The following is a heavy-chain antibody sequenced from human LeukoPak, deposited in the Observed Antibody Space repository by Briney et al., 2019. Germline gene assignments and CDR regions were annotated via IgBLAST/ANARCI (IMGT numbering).Heavy chain of an antibody. CDR3: ATYFAGAETFDI. J-gene: IGHJ3*02. D-gene: IGHD3-16*01. CDR1: GSRVPNYL. V-gene: IGHV5-51*01. Sequence: PGGSLQVCCLGSGSRVPNYLIAWVRQLPGKGLEGMGIVYPGDSDARYSPSFQGQVTLSVDKSISTAYLMWRRVKASDTAMYYCATYFAGAETFDIWGQGTMVTVSS. CDR2: VYPGDSDA.